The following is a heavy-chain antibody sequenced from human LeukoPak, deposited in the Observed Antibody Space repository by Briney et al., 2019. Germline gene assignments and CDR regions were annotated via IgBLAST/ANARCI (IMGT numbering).Heavy chain of an antibody. CDR1: GGSNSGYY. Sequence: PSETLSLTCSVSGGSNSGYYRSWIRQPPRKGLDWIGYIRYCGTTHYRPSLKSRATISVDTSKNQFSLNLISVTAADTAIYYCARVSSGGYFHTYYFDYWGQGTLVTVSS. V-gene: IGHV4-59*01. CDR3: ARVSSGGYFHTYYFDY. D-gene: IGHD3-22*01. CDR2: IRYCGTT. J-gene: IGHJ4*02.